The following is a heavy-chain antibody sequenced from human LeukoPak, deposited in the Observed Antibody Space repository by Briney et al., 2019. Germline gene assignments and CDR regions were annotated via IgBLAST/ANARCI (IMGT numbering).Heavy chain of an antibody. CDR3: AKDSNRHHWFGAYYYYYYMDV. CDR2: TRYDGSNK. Sequence: GGSLRLSCAASGFTFSSYGMHWVRQAPGKGLEWVAFTRYDGSNKYYADSVKGRFTISRDNSKNALYLQMNSLRAEDTAVYYCAKDSNRHHWFGAYYYYYYMDVWGKGTTVTISS. V-gene: IGHV3-30*02. J-gene: IGHJ6*03. D-gene: IGHD3-10*01. CDR1: GFTFSSYG.